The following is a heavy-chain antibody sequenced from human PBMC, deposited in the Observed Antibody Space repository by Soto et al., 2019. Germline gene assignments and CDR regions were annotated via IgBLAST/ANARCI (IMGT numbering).Heavy chain of an antibody. Sequence: SETLSLTCTVSGGSISSYYWSWIRQPPGKGLEWIGYIYYSGSTNYNPSLKSRVTISVDTSKNQFSLKLSSVTAADTAVYYCARVSFGELYDAFGIWGQGTMVTVSS. D-gene: IGHD3-10*01. CDR2: IYYSGST. V-gene: IGHV4-59*01. CDR3: ARVSFGELYDAFGI. CDR1: GGSISSYY. J-gene: IGHJ3*02.